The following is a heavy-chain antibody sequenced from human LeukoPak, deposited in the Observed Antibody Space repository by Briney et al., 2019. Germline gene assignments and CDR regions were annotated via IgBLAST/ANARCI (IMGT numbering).Heavy chain of an antibody. D-gene: IGHD2-2*01. J-gene: IGHJ6*02. CDR2: IYSGGST. CDR3: ARDHRDIVVVPAETNYYYYGMDV. V-gene: IGHV3-66*01. Sequence: GGSLRLSCAASGFTVSSNYMSWVRQAPGKGLESVSVIYSGGSTYYADSVKGRFTISRDNSKSTLYLQMNSLRAEDTAVYYCARDHRDIVVVPAETNYYYYGMDVWGQGTTVTVSS. CDR1: GFTVSSNY.